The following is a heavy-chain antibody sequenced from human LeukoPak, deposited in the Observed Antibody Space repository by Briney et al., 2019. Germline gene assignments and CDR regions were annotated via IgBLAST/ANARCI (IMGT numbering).Heavy chain of an antibody. D-gene: IGHD2-15*01. CDR1: GFTFSSYV. CDR2: ISGNSGST. V-gene: IGHV3-23*01. J-gene: IGHJ4*02. Sequence: PGGSLRLSCAASGFTFSSYVMSWVRQAPGKGLEWVSSISGNSGSTYYADSVKGRFTISRDNSKNTVYLQMNSLRAEDTAVYYCAKVSAWAMVGAAYFDYWGQGTLVTVSS. CDR3: AKVSAWAMVGAAYFDY.